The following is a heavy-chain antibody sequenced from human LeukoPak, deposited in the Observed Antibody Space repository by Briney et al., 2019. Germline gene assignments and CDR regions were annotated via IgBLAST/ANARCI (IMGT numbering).Heavy chain of an antibody. CDR1: GFTFSNYE. Sequence: PGGSLRLSCAASGFTFSNYEMNWVRQAPGKGLEWVSYIDYSGSSIYYADSVKGRFTISRDNAKNSLYLQMNSLRAEDTAVYYCARDGSARMYFDYWGQGTLVTVSS. V-gene: IGHV3-48*03. J-gene: IGHJ4*02. D-gene: IGHD5-12*01. CDR2: IDYSGSSI. CDR3: ARDGSARMYFDY.